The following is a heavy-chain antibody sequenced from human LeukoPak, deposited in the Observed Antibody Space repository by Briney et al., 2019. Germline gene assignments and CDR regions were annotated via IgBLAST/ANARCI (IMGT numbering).Heavy chain of an antibody. J-gene: IGHJ6*02. D-gene: IGHD5-12*01. Sequence: PSETLSLTCTVSGGSISSGGYYWSWIRQHPGKGLEWIGYIYYSGSTYYNPSLKSRVTISVDTSKNQFSLKLSSVTAADTAVYYCARAGGLFSPGIVATIRASLYYGMDVWGQGTTVTVSS. CDR1: GGSISSGGYY. CDR2: IYYSGST. V-gene: IGHV4-31*03. CDR3: ARAGGLFSPGIVATIRASLYYGMDV.